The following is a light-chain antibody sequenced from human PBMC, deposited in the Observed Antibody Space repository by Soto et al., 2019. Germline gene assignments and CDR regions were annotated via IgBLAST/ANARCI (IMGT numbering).Light chain of an antibody. CDR3: SSYTSRSTVV. Sequence: QSVLTQPASVSGSPGQSITISCTGTSSDVGGYNYVSWYQQHPGKAPKLMIYDVSNRPSGVSNRFSGSKSGNTASLTISGLQDEDEADYYCSSYTSRSTVVFGGGTKLTVL. CDR2: DVS. CDR1: SSDVGGYNY. J-gene: IGLJ2*01. V-gene: IGLV2-14*01.